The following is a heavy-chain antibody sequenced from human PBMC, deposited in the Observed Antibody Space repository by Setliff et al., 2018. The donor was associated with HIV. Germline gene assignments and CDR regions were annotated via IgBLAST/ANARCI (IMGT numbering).Heavy chain of an antibody. CDR2: INAANGNT. D-gene: IGHD3-22*01. CDR1: GYTFTKYG. J-gene: IGHJ3*02. Sequence: ASVKVSCKASGYTFTKYGMHWVRQAPGQRLVWMGWINAANGNTEYSQKFQGRVTITRDTSANTAYMELSSLRSEDTAVYYCASDRGDTMILVVTTGAFDIWGQGTMVTVSS. CDR3: ASDRGDTMILVVTTGAFDI. V-gene: IGHV1-3*01.